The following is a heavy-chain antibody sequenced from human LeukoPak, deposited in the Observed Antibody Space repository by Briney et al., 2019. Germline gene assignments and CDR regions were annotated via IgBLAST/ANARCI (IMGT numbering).Heavy chain of an antibody. Sequence: PSETLSLTCAVYGGSFSGYYWSWIRQPPGKGLEWIGEINHSGSTNYNPSLKSRVTISVDTSKNQFSLKLSSVTAADTAVYYCARAGGYGSGSYAYWGQGTLVTVSS. V-gene: IGHV4-34*01. J-gene: IGHJ4*02. CDR3: ARAGGYGSGSYAY. D-gene: IGHD3-10*01. CDR1: GGSFSGYY. CDR2: INHSGST.